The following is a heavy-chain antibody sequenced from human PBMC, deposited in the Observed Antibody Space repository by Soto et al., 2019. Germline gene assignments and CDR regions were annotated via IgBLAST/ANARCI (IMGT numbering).Heavy chain of an antibody. V-gene: IGHV4-39*01. J-gene: IGHJ4*02. D-gene: IGHD6-19*01. Sequence: QLQLQESGPGLVKPSETLSLTCTVSGGSISSSSYYWGWIRQPPEKGLEWIGSIYYSGSTYYNPSLKSRVTISVDTSKTQFSLKLSSVTAADTAVYYCARIAQWLVTFDYWGQGTLVTVSS. CDR3: ARIAQWLVTFDY. CDR1: GGSISSSSYY. CDR2: IYYSGST.